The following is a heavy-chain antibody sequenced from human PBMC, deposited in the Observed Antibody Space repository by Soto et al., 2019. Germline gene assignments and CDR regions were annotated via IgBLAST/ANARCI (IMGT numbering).Heavy chain of an antibody. V-gene: IGHV3-7*01. D-gene: IGHD2-2*01. CDR1: GFTFGIYW. J-gene: IGHJ4*02. Sequence: EVQMVDSGGGLVQPGGSLKLSCAASGFTFGIYWMSWVRQAPGKGLEWVANINQGGSEKNYVDSVEGRFTISRDNAKNSLYLQLSSLRVEDTAVYYCATGSYQMNYWAQGALVTVSS. CDR2: INQGGSEK. CDR3: ATGSYQMNY.